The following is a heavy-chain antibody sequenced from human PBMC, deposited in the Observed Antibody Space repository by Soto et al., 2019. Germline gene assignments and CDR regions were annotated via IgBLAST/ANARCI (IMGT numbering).Heavy chain of an antibody. CDR2: IIPILGIA. J-gene: IGHJ5*02. V-gene: IGHV1-69*02. D-gene: IGHD6-19*01. CDR1: GGTFSSYT. Sequence: QVQLVQSGAEVKKPGSSVKVSCKASGGTFSSYTISWVRQAPGQGLEWMGRIIPILGIANYAQKFQGRVTITADKSTSTGYMELSSLRSDDTAVYYCASSVDGTGVFFYWCDPWGQGTLVTVSS. CDR3: ASSVDGTGVFFYWCDP.